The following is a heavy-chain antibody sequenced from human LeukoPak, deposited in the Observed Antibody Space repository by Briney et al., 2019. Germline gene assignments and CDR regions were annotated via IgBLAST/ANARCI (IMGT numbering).Heavy chain of an antibody. CDR3: ARVAGGGSYTASEDY. CDR2: INPSGGST. D-gene: IGHD1-26*01. V-gene: IGHV1-46*01. CDR1: GYTFTSYY. Sequence: ASVKVSCKASGYTFTSYYMHWVRQAPGQGLEWMGIINPSGGSTSYAQKFQGRVTMTRDTSTSTVYMELGSLRSEDTAVYYCARVAGGGSYTASEDYWGQGTLVTVSS. J-gene: IGHJ4*02.